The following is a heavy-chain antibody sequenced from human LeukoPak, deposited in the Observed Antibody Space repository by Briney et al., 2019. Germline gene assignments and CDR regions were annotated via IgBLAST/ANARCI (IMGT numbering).Heavy chain of an antibody. D-gene: IGHD5-12*01. CDR2: INPDESHT. Sequence: GGSLRLSCAASGFIFSTSWMAWLRQAPGKGLQWVGNINPDESHTDYIDSVKGRFTMSRDSAENSLFLQVHSLRDEDTAVYYCARDRAYDAFDYWGRGTLVTVSS. V-gene: IGHV3-7*01. J-gene: IGHJ4*02. CDR1: GFIFSTSW. CDR3: ARDRAYDAFDY.